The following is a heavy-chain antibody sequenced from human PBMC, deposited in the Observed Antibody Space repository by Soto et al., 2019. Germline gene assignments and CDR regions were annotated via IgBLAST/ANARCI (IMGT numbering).Heavy chain of an antibody. D-gene: IGHD1-1*01. Sequence: SQTLSLTCVISGDSVSSDTSAWNWIRQSPSRGLEWLGRAYYRSQWYIDFAGSVKSRLTINPDTSKNEVSLHLKSVTPEDTAMYYCARECEPTSLDVWGPGNPVTVSS. CDR3: ARECEPTSLDV. V-gene: IGHV6-1*01. J-gene: IGHJ6*02. CDR1: GDSVSSDTSA. CDR2: AYYRSQWYI.